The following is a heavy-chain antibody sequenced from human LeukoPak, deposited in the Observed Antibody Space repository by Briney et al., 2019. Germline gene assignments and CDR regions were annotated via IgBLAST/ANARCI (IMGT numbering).Heavy chain of an antibody. V-gene: IGHV1-18*01. CDR1: GYTFISYG. CDR2: ISAYNGNT. Sequence: ASVKVSCKASGYTFISYGISWVRQAPGQGLEWMGWISAYNGNTNYAQKLQGRVTMTTDTSTSTAYMELRSLRSDDTAVYYCARGYDILTGYYFFDYWGQGTLVTVPS. CDR3: ARGYDILTGYYFFDY. D-gene: IGHD3-9*01. J-gene: IGHJ4*02.